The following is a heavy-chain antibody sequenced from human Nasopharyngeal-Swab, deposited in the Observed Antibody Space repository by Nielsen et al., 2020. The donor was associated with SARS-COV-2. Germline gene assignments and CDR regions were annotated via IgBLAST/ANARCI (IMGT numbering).Heavy chain of an antibody. J-gene: IGHJ3*01. Sequence: GGSLRLSCAASGFTFSSYSMNWVRQAPGKGLEWVSSISSSSTYIYYADSVKGRFTISRDNAKNSLYLQMNSLRAEDTAVYYCASAYGSGSYFAFDLWGQGTMVTVSS. CDR3: ASAYGSGSYFAFDL. V-gene: IGHV3-21*01. CDR1: GFTFSSYS. CDR2: ISSSSTYI. D-gene: IGHD3-10*01.